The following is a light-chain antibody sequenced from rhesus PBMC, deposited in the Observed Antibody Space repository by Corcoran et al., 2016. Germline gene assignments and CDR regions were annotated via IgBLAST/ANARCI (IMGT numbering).Light chain of an antibody. CDR2: AAS. Sequence: DIQMTQSPSSLSASVGDRVTVTCRASQGINKEVSWYQQTPGKAPTLLIYAASSLQTGVSSRFSGRGSGTVYTLTISRLQPGDFAIFYCQQHNSYPFTFGPGTKLDIK. J-gene: IGKJ3*01. CDR3: QQHNSYPFT. V-gene: IGKV1-94*01. CDR1: QGINKE.